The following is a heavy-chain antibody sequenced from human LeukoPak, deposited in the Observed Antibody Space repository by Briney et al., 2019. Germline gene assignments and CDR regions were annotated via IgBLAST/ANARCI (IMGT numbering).Heavy chain of an antibody. CDR2: IYPGDSDT. CDR1: GYSFTSYW. V-gene: IGHV5-51*01. Sequence: GEPLKTSCKGSGYSFTSYWIGWVRQMPGKGLEWMGIIYPGDSDTRYSPSFQGQVTISADKSISTAYLQWSSLKASDTAMYYCARLSLRYSSSWLDYWGQGTLVTVSS. D-gene: IGHD6-13*01. CDR3: ARLSLRYSSSWLDY. J-gene: IGHJ4*02.